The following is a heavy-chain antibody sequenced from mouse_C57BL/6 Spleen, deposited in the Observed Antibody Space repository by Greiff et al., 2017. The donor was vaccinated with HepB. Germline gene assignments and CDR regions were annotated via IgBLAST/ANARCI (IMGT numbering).Heavy chain of an antibody. CDR1: GYTFTSYW. CDR2: IYPGSGST. V-gene: IGHV1-55*01. J-gene: IGHJ2*01. Sequence: VQLQQPGAELVKPGASVKMSCKASGYTFTSYWITWVKQRPGQGLEWIGDIYPGSGSTNYNEKFKSKATLTVDTSSSTAYMQLSSLTSEDSAVYYCARTPYGYDGVYFDYWGQGTTLTVSS. D-gene: IGHD2-2*01. CDR3: ARTPYGYDGVYFDY.